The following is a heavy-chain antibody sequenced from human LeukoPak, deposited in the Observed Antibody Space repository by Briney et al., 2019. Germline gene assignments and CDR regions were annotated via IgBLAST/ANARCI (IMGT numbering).Heavy chain of an antibody. V-gene: IGHV3-21*01. J-gene: IGHJ3*02. Sequence: GGSLRLSCAASGFTFSSYCMNWVRQAPGKGLEWVSSISSSSSYIYYADSVKGRFTISGDNAKNSLYLQMNSLRAEDTAVYYCAREAPDAFDIWSQGTMVTVS. CDR2: ISSSSSYI. CDR1: GFTFSSYC. CDR3: AREAPDAFDI.